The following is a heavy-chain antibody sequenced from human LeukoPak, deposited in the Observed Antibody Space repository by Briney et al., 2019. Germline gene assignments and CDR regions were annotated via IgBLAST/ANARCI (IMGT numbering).Heavy chain of an antibody. D-gene: IGHD2-2*01. CDR3: AKEGYCSSTSCPYYYYYYMDV. CDR2: ISGSGGST. V-gene: IGHV3-23*01. J-gene: IGHJ6*03. CDR1: GFTFSSYA. Sequence: HPGGSLRLSCAASGFTFSSYAMSWVRQAPGKGLEWVSAISGSGGSTYYADSVKGRFTISRDNSKNTLYLQMNSLRAEDTAVYYCAKEGYCSSTSCPYYYYYYMDVWGKGTTVTVSS.